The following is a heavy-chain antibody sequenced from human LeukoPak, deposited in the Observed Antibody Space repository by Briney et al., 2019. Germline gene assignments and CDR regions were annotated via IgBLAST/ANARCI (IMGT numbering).Heavy chain of an antibody. Sequence: GGSLRLSCAASGFTFSSYAMSWVRQAPGKGLEWVSAISGSGGSTYYADSVKGRFTISRDNAKNSLYLQMNSLRAEDTAVYYCARATYGDYPVYWGQGTLVTVSS. D-gene: IGHD4-17*01. CDR3: ARATYGDYPVY. J-gene: IGHJ4*02. CDR1: GFTFSSYA. CDR2: ISGSGGST. V-gene: IGHV3-23*01.